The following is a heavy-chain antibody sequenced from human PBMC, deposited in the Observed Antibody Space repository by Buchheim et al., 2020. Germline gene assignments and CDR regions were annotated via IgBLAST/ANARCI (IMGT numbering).Heavy chain of an antibody. V-gene: IGHV4-61*02. D-gene: IGHD2/OR15-2a*01. J-gene: IGHJ6*02. CDR1: GGSISSGSYY. CDR3: ARARATGRNSTWDERYYYYYYGMDV. CDR2: IYTSGST. Sequence: QVQLQESGPGLVKPSQTLSLTCTVSGGSISSGSYYWSWIRQPAGKGLEWIGRIYTSGSTNYNPSLKSRVTISVDTSKNQFSLKLSSVTAADTAVYYCARARATGRNSTWDERYYYYYYGMDVWGQGTT.